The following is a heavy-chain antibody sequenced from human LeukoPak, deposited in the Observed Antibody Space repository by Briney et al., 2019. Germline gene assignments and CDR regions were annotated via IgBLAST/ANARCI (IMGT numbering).Heavy chain of an antibody. D-gene: IGHD6-19*01. V-gene: IGHV3-30*18. CDR2: ISYDGSNK. CDR3: AKDQDWYSSGWFAAGY. Sequence: GGSLRLSCAASGLTGSHNYVSWVRQAPGKGLEWVAVISYDGSNKYYADSVKGRFTISRDNSKNTLYLQMNSLRAEDTAVYYCAKDQDWYSSGWFAAGYWGQGTLVTVSS. CDR1: GLTGSHNY. J-gene: IGHJ4*02.